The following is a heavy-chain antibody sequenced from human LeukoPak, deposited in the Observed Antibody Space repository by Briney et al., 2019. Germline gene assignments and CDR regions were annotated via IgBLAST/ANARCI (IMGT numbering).Heavy chain of an antibody. CDR2: INHSGST. CDR1: GGFFSGYY. D-gene: IGHD2-15*01. CDR3: ARGRSCSGGSCYHNYYYYGMDV. J-gene: IGHJ6*02. Sequence: SETLSLTCAVYGGFFSGYYWSWIRQPPGKGLEWIGEINHSGSTNYNPSLKSRVTISVDTSKNQFSLKLSSVTAADTAVYYCARGRSCSGGSCYHNYYYYGMDVWGQGTTVTVSS. V-gene: IGHV4-34*01.